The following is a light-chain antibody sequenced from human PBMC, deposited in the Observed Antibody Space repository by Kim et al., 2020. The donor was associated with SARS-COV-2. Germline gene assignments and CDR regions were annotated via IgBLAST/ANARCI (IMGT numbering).Light chain of an antibody. V-gene: IGKV1-39*01. Sequence: SASVRHRFTITCRASQNRHIYLNWYQQKPGKAPNLLIYATSTLESGVPSRFSGSRSGTTFTLTLSSLRPEDFATYYCQQSYIAPYTFGQGTKLEI. J-gene: IGKJ2*01. CDR1: QNRHIY. CDR3: QQSYIAPYT. CDR2: ATS.